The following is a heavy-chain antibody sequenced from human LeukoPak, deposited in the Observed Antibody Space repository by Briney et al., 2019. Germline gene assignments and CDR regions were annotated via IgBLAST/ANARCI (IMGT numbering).Heavy chain of an antibody. Sequence: KSGGSLRLSCAASGFTFSSYSMNWVRQAPGKGLEGVSSISSSSRYIYYADSVKGRFTISRDNDKNSLYLQMNSLRAEDTAVYYCARDLAPYYYDSSGYYSGPFDYWGQGTLVTVSS. V-gene: IGHV3-21*01. J-gene: IGHJ4*02. CDR3: ARDLAPYYYDSSGYYSGPFDY. CDR2: ISSSSRYI. CDR1: GFTFSSYS. D-gene: IGHD3-22*01.